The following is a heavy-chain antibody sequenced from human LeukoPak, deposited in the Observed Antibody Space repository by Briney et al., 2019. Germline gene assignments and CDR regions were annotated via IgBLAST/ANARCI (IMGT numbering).Heavy chain of an antibody. CDR2: IYYSGST. V-gene: IGHV4-59*01. CDR1: GGSISSYY. Sequence: SETLSLTCTVSGGSISSYYWSWIRQPPGKGLEWIGYIYYSGSTNYNPSLKSRVTISVDTSKNQFSLKLSSVTAADTAVYYCAAEYARNNWFDPWGQGTLVTVSS. D-gene: IGHD6-6*01. CDR3: AAEYARNNWFDP. J-gene: IGHJ5*02.